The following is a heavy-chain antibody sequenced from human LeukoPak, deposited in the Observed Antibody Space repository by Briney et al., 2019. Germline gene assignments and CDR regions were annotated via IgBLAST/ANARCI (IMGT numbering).Heavy chain of an antibody. D-gene: IGHD3-22*01. J-gene: IGHJ4*02. CDR3: ARSSESYDSSGYYSYYFDY. CDR1: GGSFSGYY. CDR2: IYYSGST. V-gene: IGHV4-59*01. Sequence: SETLSLTCAVYGGSFSGYYWSWIRLPPGKGLEWIGYIYYSGSTNYNPSLRSRVTISVDTSKNQFSLKLSSVTAADTAVYYCARSSESYDSSGYYSYYFDYWGQGTLVTVSS.